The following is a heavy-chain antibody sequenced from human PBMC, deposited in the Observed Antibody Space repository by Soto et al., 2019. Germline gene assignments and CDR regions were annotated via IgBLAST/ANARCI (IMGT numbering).Heavy chain of an antibody. D-gene: IGHD1-1*01. CDR1: GGSISSYY. CDR3: ARQWGTDAFDI. J-gene: IGHJ3*02. V-gene: IGHV4-59*08. CDR2: IYYSGST. Sequence: ETLSLTGTVSGGSISSYYWSWIRQPPGKGLEWIGYIYYSGSTNYNPSLKSRVTISVDTSKNQFSLKLSSVTAADTAVYYCARQWGTDAFDIWGQGTMVTVSS.